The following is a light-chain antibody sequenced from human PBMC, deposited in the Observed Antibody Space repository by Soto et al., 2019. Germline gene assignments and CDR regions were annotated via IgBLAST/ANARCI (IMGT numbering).Light chain of an antibody. CDR3: SSYARDYNCV. V-gene: IGLV2-8*01. CDR2: EVT. Sequence: QSALTQPPSASGSPGQSVTISCTGTSSDIGRYNYVSWYQQHPGKAPKLLIYEVTKRPSGVPDRFSGSKSDNTASLTVSGLQAEDEADYYCSSYARDYNCVFGGGTKLTVL. J-gene: IGLJ3*02. CDR1: SSDIGRYNY.